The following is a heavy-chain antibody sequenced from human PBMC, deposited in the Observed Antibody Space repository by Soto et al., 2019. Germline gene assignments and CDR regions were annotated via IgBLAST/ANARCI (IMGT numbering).Heavy chain of an antibody. V-gene: IGHV4-34*01. J-gene: IGHJ4*02. CDR3: ARWCSGGSCHYFDY. CDR1: GGSFSGYY. D-gene: IGHD2-15*01. Sequence: QVQLQQWGAGLLKPSETLSLTCAVYGGSFSGYYWSWIRQPPGKGLEWIGEINHSGSTNYNPSLKSRVTRSVDTSKNQFSLKLSSVTAADTAVYYCARWCSGGSCHYFDYWGQGTLVTVSS. CDR2: INHSGST.